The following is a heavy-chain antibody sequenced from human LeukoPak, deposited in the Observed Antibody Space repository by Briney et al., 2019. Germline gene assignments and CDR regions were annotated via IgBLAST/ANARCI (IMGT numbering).Heavy chain of an antibody. CDR3: AREYCTTANCYRLDS. D-gene: IGHD2-2*02. CDR2: ISYDGKNA. Sequence: PGGSLRLSCAASGFTFSHVAMHWVRQSPGKGPEWVAVISYDGKNANYADSVEGRFTVSRDNSKNTLYSQLNSLRAEDTAIYYCAREYCTTANCYRLDSWGQGTLVTVSS. J-gene: IGHJ4*02. V-gene: IGHV3-30*04. CDR1: GFTFSHVA.